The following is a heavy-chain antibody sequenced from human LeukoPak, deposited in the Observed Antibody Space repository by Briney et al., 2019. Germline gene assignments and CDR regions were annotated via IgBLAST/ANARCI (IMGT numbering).Heavy chain of an antibody. V-gene: IGHV3-11*01. CDR2: ISSSGSTI. Sequence: GGSLRLSCAASGFTFSDYYMSWIRQAPGMGLEWVSYISSSGSTIYYADSVKGRFTISRDNAKNSLYLQMNSLRAEDTAVYYCARDRYCSGGSCCGDYYYMDVWGKGTTVTVSS. CDR3: ARDRYCSGGSCCGDYYYMDV. CDR1: GFTFSDYY. J-gene: IGHJ6*03. D-gene: IGHD2-15*01.